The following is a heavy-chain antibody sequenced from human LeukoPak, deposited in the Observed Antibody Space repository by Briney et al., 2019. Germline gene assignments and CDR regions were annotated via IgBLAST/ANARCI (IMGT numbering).Heavy chain of an antibody. CDR1: GYTFTSYG. Sequence: ASVKVSCKASGYTFTSYGISRVRQAPGQGLEWMGWISAYNGNTNYAQKLQGRVTMTTDTSTSTAYMELRSLRSDDTAVYYCARATMVTTYWLYWGQGTLVTVSS. CDR2: ISAYNGNT. D-gene: IGHD4-17*01. J-gene: IGHJ4*02. CDR3: ARATMVTTYWLY. V-gene: IGHV1-18*01.